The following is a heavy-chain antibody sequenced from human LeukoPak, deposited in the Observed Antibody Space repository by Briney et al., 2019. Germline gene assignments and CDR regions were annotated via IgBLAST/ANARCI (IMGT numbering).Heavy chain of an antibody. D-gene: IGHD2-15*01. J-gene: IGHJ4*02. CDR1: GFTFSSYS. Sequence: GGSLRLSCAASGFTFSSYSLNWVRQAPGKGLEWVSFISSSSITIYYADSVKGRFTISRDNAEKSLYLQMNSLRAEDTAVYYCARDRGGSYSAIDYWGQGTLVTVSS. V-gene: IGHV3-48*04. CDR2: ISSSSITI. CDR3: ARDRGGSYSAIDY.